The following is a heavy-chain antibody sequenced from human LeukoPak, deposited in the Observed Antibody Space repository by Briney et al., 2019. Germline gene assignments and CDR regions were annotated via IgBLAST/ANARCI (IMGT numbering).Heavy chain of an antibody. D-gene: IGHD6-6*01. CDR2: ISGSSSYI. CDR3: ARADSNIAARRIGFDY. V-gene: IGHV3-21*01. CDR1: GFTFSSYS. Sequence: GGSLRLSCAASGFTFSSYSMNWVRQAPGKWLEWVSSISGSSSYIYYADSVKGRFTISRDNAKNSLYLQMNSLRAGDTALYYCARADSNIAARRIGFDYWGQGTLVTVSS. J-gene: IGHJ4*02.